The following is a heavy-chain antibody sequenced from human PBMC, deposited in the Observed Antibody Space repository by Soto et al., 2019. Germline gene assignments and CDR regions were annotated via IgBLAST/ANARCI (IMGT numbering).Heavy chain of an antibody. CDR1: GYTFTSYA. CDR3: ARDLIAAAGPMGGIDV. J-gene: IGHJ6*02. V-gene: IGHV1-3*01. CDR2: INAGNGNT. Sequence: QVQLVQSGAEVKKPGASVKVSCKASGYTFTSYAMHSVRQAPGQRLEWMGWINAGNGNTKYSQKFQGRVTITRDTSASTAYMELSSLRSEDTAVYYCARDLIAAAGPMGGIDVWGQGTTVTVSS. D-gene: IGHD6-13*01.